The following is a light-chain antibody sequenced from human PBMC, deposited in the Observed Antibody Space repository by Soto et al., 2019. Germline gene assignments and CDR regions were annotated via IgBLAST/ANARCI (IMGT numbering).Light chain of an antibody. Sequence: EIVVTQSPATLSVSPGERATLSCRASQSLSSNLAWFQKKPGQAPRLLIFGASTRATGIPARFSGSGSGTDFTLTISSLQSEDFAVYYCQQYHNWPPYTFGQGTKLEIK. CDR2: GAS. J-gene: IGKJ2*01. CDR3: QQYHNWPPYT. CDR1: QSLSSN. V-gene: IGKV3-15*01.